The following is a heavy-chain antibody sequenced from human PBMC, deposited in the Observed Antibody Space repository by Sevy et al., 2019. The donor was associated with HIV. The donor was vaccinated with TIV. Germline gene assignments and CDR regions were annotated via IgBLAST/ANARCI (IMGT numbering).Heavy chain of an antibody. CDR3: ANSRGRYEGSSWLYYYYIMDV. V-gene: IGHV3-30*18. CDR1: GFTFSRYG. D-gene: IGHD6-13*01. CDR2: ISNDGSDK. J-gene: IGHJ6*02. Sequence: GGSLILSCAAAGFTFSRYGMHWARQAPGKGLEWVAVISNDGSDKEYADSVKGRFTVSRDNSKDTVYLQMNSLRLEDTAVYYCANSRGRYEGSSWLYYYYIMDVWGQGTTVTVSS.